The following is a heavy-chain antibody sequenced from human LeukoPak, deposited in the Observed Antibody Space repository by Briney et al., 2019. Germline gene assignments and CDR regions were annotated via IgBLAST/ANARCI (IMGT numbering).Heavy chain of an antibody. CDR1: GGSFSGYY. Sequence: SETLSLTCAVYGGSFSGYYWSWIRQPPGKGLEWIGEINHSGSTNYNPSLKSRVTISVDTSKNQFSLKLSSVTAADTAVYYCARQAYDSSDYYYPFDYWGQGTLVTVSS. CDR2: INHSGST. J-gene: IGHJ4*02. D-gene: IGHD3-22*01. CDR3: ARQAYDSSDYYYPFDY. V-gene: IGHV4-34*01.